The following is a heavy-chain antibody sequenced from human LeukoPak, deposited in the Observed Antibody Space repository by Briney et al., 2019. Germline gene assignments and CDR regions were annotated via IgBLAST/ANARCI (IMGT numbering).Heavy chain of an antibody. Sequence: SETLSLTCTVSGGSISSSRDYWGWIRQPPGKGLEWIGSIYYSGSTYYNPSLKSRVTISVDTSKNQFSLKLSSVTAADTAVYYCARLAYYYGSGSLDVWGKGTTVTVSS. CDR1: GGSISSSRDY. CDR2: IYYSGST. CDR3: ARLAYYYGSGSLDV. V-gene: IGHV4-39*01. D-gene: IGHD3-10*01. J-gene: IGHJ6*04.